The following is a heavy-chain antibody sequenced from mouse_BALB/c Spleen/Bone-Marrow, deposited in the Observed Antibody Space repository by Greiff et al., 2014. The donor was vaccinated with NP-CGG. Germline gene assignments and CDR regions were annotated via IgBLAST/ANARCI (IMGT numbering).Heavy chain of an antibody. V-gene: IGHV5-17*02. CDR1: GFTFSSLG. J-gene: IGHJ2*01. D-gene: IGHD1-1*01. CDR3: ARSGSSSGYFDY. Sequence: EVQVVESGGGLAQPGGSRKLSCAASGFTFSSLGMHWVRQAPEKGLEWVAYISSGSSTIYYADTVMGRFTISRDNPKNTLFLQMTSLRSEDTAMYYCARSGSSSGYFDYWGQGTTLTVSS. CDR2: ISSGSSTI.